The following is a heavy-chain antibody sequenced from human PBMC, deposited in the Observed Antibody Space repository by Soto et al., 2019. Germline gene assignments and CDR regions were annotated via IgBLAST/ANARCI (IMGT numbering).Heavy chain of an antibody. J-gene: IGHJ4*02. V-gene: IGHV2-5*02. CDR3: AHIVVAGLGYDFDY. Sequence: GSGPTLVNPTQTLTLTCTFSGFSLSTSGVGVGWIRQPPGKALEWLALIYWDDDKRYSPSLKSRLTITKDTSKNQVVLTMSNMDPVDTARYYCAHIVVAGLGYDFDYWGQGTLVTVSS. CDR2: IYWDDDK. CDR1: GFSLSTSGVG. D-gene: IGHD6-19*01.